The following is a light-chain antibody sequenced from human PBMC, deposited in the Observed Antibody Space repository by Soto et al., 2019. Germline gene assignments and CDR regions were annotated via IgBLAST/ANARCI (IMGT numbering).Light chain of an antibody. CDR3: QSYDSSLSGSV. CDR1: SSNIGAGYD. V-gene: IGLV1-40*01. CDR2: GNS. Sequence: QAVVTQPPSVYGAPGQRITISCTGSSSNIGAGYDVHWYQQLPGTAPKLLIYGNSNRPSGVPDRFSGSQSGTSASLAITGLQAEDEADYYCQSYDSSLSGSVFGGGTQLTVL. J-gene: IGLJ2*01.